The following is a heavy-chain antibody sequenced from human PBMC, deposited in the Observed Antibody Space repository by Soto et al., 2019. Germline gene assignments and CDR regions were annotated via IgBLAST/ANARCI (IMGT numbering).Heavy chain of an antibody. CDR3: ARGTAAGTHHWFDP. CDR2: IIPIFGTA. D-gene: IGHD6-13*01. Sequence: SVKVSCKASGGTFSSYAISWVQQAPGQGLEWMGGIIPIFGTANYAQKFQGRVTITADESTSTAYMELSSLRSEDTAVYYCARGTAAGTHHWFDPWGQGTLVTVSS. J-gene: IGHJ5*02. CDR1: GGTFSSYA. V-gene: IGHV1-69*01.